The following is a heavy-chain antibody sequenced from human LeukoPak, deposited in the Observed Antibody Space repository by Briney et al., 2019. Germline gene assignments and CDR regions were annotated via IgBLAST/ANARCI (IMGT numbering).Heavy chain of an antibody. D-gene: IGHD1-1*01. CDR1: GFTFSSYG. CDR3: AKPPTGNVKFDS. V-gene: IGHV3-30*18. J-gene: IGHJ4*02. Sequence: PGGSLRLSCAASGFTFSSYGMHWVRQAPGKGLEWVAVISYDGSNKYYADSVRGRFTISRDNAKNSLYLQMSSLRVEDTAVYYCAKPPTGNVKFDSWGQGTLVTVSS. CDR2: ISYDGSNK.